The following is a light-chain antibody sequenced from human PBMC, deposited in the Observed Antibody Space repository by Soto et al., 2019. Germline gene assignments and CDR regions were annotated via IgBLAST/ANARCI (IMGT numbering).Light chain of an antibody. Sequence: EIVMTQSPATLSVSPGERATLSCRASQSVSSKLAWYRQKPGQAPRGLIYGASTRATGIPARFSGSGSGTEFPLTISSLQTEDFAVYYCQHYNDWPPTWTFGQGTRVEIK. V-gene: IGKV3-15*01. J-gene: IGKJ1*01. CDR1: QSVSSK. CDR2: GAS. CDR3: QHYNDWPPTWT.